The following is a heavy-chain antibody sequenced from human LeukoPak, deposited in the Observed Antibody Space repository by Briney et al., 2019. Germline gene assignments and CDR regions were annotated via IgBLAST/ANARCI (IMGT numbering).Heavy chain of an antibody. CDR3: AIATPGYYDSSGYDY. V-gene: IGHV4-39*07. J-gene: IGHJ4*02. CDR1: GGSISSSSYY. D-gene: IGHD3-22*01. CDR2: IYYSGST. Sequence: SETLSLTCTVSGGSISSSSYYWGWIRQPPGKGLEWIGSIYYSGSTYYNPSLKSRVTISVDTSKNQFSLKLSSVTAADTAVYYCAIATPGYYDSSGYDYWGQGTLVTVSS.